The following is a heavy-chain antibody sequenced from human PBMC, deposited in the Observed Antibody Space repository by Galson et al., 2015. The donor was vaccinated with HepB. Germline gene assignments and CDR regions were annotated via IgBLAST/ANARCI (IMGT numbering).Heavy chain of an antibody. CDR3: ARDLSDTAMARSDYYYYGMDV. V-gene: IGHV1-8*01. D-gene: IGHD5-18*01. CDR1: GYTFTSYD. Sequence: SVKVSCKASGYTFTSYDINWVRQATGQGLEWMGWMNPNSGNTGYAQKFQGRVTMTRNTSISTAYMELSSLRSEDTAVYYCARDLSDTAMARSDYYYYGMDVWGQGTTVTVSS. J-gene: IGHJ6*02. CDR2: MNPNSGNT.